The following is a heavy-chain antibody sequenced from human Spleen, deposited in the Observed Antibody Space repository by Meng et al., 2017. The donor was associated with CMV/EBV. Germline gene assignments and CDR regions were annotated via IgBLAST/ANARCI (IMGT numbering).Heavy chain of an antibody. CDR1: GFTLSNNY. J-gene: IGHJ4*02. CDR2: ISGSGGSI. V-gene: IGHV3-23*01. CDR3: AKRLGSSSGSDY. D-gene: IGHD3-22*01. Sequence: GESLKISCAASGFTLSNNYMNWVRQAPGKGLEWVSAISGSGGSIYYTDSVKGRFTLSRDNSKNTLYLQLNSLRAEDTAVYYCAKRLGSSSGSDYWGQGTLVTVSS.